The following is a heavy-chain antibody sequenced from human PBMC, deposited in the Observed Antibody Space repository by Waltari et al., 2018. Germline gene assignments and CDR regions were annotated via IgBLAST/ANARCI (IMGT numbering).Heavy chain of an antibody. V-gene: IGHV4-59*01. CDR1: GGSISSYY. J-gene: IGHJ4*02. Sequence: QVQLQESGPGLVKPSETLSLTCTVSGGSISSYYWSWIRQPPGKGLGWIGYIYYSWSTNYNPSLKSRVTISVDTSKNQFSLKLSSVTAADTAVYYCARDPTGGRDGYNYGFDYWGQGTLVTVSS. CDR3: ARDPTGGRDGYNYGFDY. CDR2: IYYSWST. D-gene: IGHD5-12*01.